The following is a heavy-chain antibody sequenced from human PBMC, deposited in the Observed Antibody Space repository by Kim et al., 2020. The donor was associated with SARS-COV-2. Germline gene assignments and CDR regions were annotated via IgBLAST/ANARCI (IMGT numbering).Heavy chain of an antibody. CDR2: IYYSGST. J-gene: IGHJ5*02. Sequence: SETLSLTCTVSGGSISSSSYYWGWIRQPPGKGLEWIGSIYYSGSTYYNPSLKSRVTISVDTSKNQFSLKLSSVTAADTAVYYCARRSGSYYGSWGQGTLVTVSS. CDR1: GGSISSSSYY. CDR3: ARRSGSYYGS. D-gene: IGHD1-26*01. V-gene: IGHV4-39*01.